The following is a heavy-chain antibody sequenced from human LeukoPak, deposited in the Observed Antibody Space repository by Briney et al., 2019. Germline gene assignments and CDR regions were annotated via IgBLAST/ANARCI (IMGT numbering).Heavy chain of an antibody. CDR3: ARDYGGSSPFDY. CDR2: INSDGSST. J-gene: IGHJ4*02. V-gene: IGHV3-74*01. Sequence: PGGSLRLSCAASGFTFSSYWMHWVRRAPGKGLVWVSRINSDGSSTSYADSVKGRFTISRDDAKNTLYLQMNSLRAEDTAVYYCARDYGGSSPFDYWGQGTLVTVSS. CDR1: GFTFSSYW. D-gene: IGHD4-23*01.